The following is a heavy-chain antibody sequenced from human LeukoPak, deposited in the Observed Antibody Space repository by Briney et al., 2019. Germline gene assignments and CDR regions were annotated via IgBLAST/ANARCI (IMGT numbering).Heavy chain of an antibody. D-gene: IGHD6-13*01. CDR3: ARIGRAGSAAGYYFDY. CDR2: IGTAGDT. Sequence: GGSLRLSCAASGFTFSSYDMHWVRHATGKGLEWVSAIGTAGDTYYPGSVKGRFTISRENAKNSLYLQMNSLRAEDTAVYYCARIGRAGSAAGYYFDYWGQGTLVTVSS. V-gene: IGHV3-13*01. CDR1: GFTFSSYD. J-gene: IGHJ4*02.